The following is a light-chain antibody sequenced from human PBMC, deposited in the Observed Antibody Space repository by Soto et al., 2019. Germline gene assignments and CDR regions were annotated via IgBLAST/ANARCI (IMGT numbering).Light chain of an antibody. J-gene: IGLJ2*01. Sequence: QSALTQPASVSGSPGQSITISCTGTSNDVGGYNYVSWYQQYPGKAPKLMIYEVSNRPSGVSNRFSGSKSGNTASLTISGLQAEDEADYYCNSYTSSSTRVFGGGTKVTVL. CDR2: EVS. V-gene: IGLV2-14*01. CDR3: NSYTSSSTRV. CDR1: SNDVGGYNY.